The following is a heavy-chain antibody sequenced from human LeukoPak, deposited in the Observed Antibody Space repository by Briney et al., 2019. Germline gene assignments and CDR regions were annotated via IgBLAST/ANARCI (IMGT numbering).Heavy chain of an antibody. CDR2: ISYDGSNK. CDR1: GFTFISYG. V-gene: IGHV3-30*03. CDR3: ATSSSWYLASFFDY. J-gene: IGHJ4*02. D-gene: IGHD6-13*01. Sequence: GGSLGLSCAASGFTFISYGMHWVRQAPGKGLEWVAVISYDGSNKYYADSVKGRFTISRDNSKNTLYLQMNSLRAEDTAVYYCATSSSWYLASFFDYWGQGTLVTVSS.